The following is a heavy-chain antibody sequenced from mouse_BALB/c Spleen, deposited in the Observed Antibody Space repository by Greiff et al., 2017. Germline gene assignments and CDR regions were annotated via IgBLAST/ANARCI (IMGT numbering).Heavy chain of an antibody. CDR1: GYAFSSYW. CDR2: IYPGDGDT. D-gene: IGHD2-3*01. CDR3: ARSIPWFVY. J-gene: IGHJ3*01. V-gene: IGHV1-80*01. Sequence: QVQLQQSGAELVRPGSSVKISCKASGYAFSSYWMYWVKQRPGQGLEWIGQIYPGDGDTNYNGKFKGKATLTADKSSSTAYMQLSSLTSEDSAVYFCARSIPWFVYWGQGTLVTVSA.